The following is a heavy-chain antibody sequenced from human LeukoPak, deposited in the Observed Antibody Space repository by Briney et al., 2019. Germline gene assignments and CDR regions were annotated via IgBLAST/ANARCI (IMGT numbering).Heavy chain of an antibody. D-gene: IGHD6-13*01. V-gene: IGHV3-74*01. J-gene: IGHJ4*02. CDR1: AVTFSSYW. Sequence: GGSLRLSCAASAVTFSSYWMHWVRQAPGKGLVWFSRINPDGSSTNYADSVKGRFTIPRDNVKNTLYLQMNSLRAEDTAVYYCATPGIRDQYDFDSWGQGTLVTVSS. CDR3: ATPGIRDQYDFDS. CDR2: INPDGSST.